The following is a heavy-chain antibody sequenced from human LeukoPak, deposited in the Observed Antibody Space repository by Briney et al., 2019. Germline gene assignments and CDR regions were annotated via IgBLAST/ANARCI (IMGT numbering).Heavy chain of an antibody. D-gene: IGHD2-15*01. J-gene: IGHJ3*02. CDR3: LSGDRDAFDI. CDR1: GGSFSGHY. Sequence: SETLSLTCAVYGGSFSGHYWSWIRQPPGKGLEWIGEINHSGSTNYNPSLKSRVTISVDTSKNQFSLKLSSVTAADTAVYYCLSGDRDAFDIWGQGTMVTVSS. V-gene: IGHV4-34*01. CDR2: INHSGST.